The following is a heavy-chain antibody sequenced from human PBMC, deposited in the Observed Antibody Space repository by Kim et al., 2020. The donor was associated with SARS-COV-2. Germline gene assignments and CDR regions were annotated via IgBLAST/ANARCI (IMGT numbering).Heavy chain of an antibody. CDR2: INSDGSST. D-gene: IGHD3-22*01. Sequence: GGSLRLSCAASGFTFSSYWMHWVRQAPGKGLVWVSRINSDGSSTSYADSVKGRFTISRDNAKNTLYLQMNSLRAEDTAVYYCARETYYYDSSGYYAYYYYYGMDVWGQGTTVTVSS. CDR3: ARETYYYDSSGYYAYYYYYGMDV. J-gene: IGHJ6*02. V-gene: IGHV3-74*01. CDR1: GFTFSSYW.